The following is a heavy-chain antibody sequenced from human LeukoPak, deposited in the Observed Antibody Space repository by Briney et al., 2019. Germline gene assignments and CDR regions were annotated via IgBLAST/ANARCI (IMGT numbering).Heavy chain of an antibody. CDR1: GYTFTGFY. CDR3: ARDMLGGFFDY. V-gene: IGHV1-2*02. CDR2: INPNSGGT. Sequence: ASVKVSCKASGYTFTGFYMHWVRQAPGQGLEWMGWINPNSGGTNYAQKFQGRVTMTRDTSISTAYMELSSLRSEDTAVYYCARDMLGGFFDYWGQGTLVTVSS. J-gene: IGHJ4*02. D-gene: IGHD2-8*01.